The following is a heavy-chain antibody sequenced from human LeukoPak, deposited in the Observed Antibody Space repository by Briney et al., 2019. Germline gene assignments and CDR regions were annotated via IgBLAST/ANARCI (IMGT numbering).Heavy chain of an antibody. J-gene: IGHJ6*03. CDR2: IYYSGST. CDR1: GGSISSYY. D-gene: IGHD2-2*01. V-gene: IGHV4-59*12. Sequence: SETLSLTCSVSGGSISSYYWSWIRQPPGKGLEWIGYIYYSGSTNYNPSLKSRVTISVDTSKNQFSLKLSSVTAADTAVYYCARLRSGKRVPYYYYYMDVWGKGTTVTISS. CDR3: ARLRSGKRVPYYYYYMDV.